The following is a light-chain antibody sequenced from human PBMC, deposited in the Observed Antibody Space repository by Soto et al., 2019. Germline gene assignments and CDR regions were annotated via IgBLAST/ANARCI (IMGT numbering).Light chain of an antibody. CDR2: DAS. V-gene: IGKV1-9*01. J-gene: IGKJ4*01. CDR3: QQLASYPIGT. CDR1: QDISSS. Sequence: IQLTQSPSFLSASLGDGVTITCRASQDISSSLAWYQQKPGKAPKLLIYDASTLQTGVPSRFRGSGSGTEFTLTISSLQPEDFATYSCQQLASYPIGTFGGGTKVDIK.